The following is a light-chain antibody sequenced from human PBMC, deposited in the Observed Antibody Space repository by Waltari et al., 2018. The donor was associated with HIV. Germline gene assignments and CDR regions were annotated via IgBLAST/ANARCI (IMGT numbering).Light chain of an antibody. CDR1: KLGDNY. CDR3: QAWDSSAVV. J-gene: IGLJ2*01. CDR2: QDN. V-gene: IGLV3-1*01. Sequence: SSELTQPPSVSVSPGQPASIPCSGYKLGDNYVCWYQQKPGQSPLLVIYQDNMRPSGIPERFSGSNSGNTATLTISGTQAMDEADYYCQAWDSSAVVFGGGTKLTVL.